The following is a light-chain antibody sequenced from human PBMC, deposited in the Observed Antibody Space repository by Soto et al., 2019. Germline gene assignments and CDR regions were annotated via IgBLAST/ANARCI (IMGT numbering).Light chain of an antibody. CDR3: CSYAGSRTYVL. V-gene: IGLV2-23*01. CDR1: SSDVGSYNL. CDR2: EGN. J-gene: IGLJ2*01. Sequence: QSALTQPASVSGSPGQSITISCTGTSSDVGSYNLVSWYQQHPGKAPKLVIYEGNERPSGVSDRFSGSKSGNTASLTISGLQAEDEADYYCCSYAGSRTYVLFGGGTKLTVL.